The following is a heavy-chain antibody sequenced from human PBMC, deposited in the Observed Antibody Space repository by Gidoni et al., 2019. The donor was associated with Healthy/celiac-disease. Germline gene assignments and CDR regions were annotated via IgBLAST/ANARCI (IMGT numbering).Heavy chain of an antibody. CDR3: ARRRYTAMDY. CDR1: CGSISSSSYY. V-gene: IGHV4-39*01. CDR2: IYYSGST. D-gene: IGHD5-18*01. J-gene: IGHJ4*02. Sequence: QLQLPESGPGLVKPSETLSLTCTVSCGSISSSSYYWGWIRQPPGKGLEWIGSIYYSGSTYYNPSLKSRVTISVDTSKNQFSLKLSSVTAADTAVYYCARRRYTAMDYWGQGTLVTVSS.